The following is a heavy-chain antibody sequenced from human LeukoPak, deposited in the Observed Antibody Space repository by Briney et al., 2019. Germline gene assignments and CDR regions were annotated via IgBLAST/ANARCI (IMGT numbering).Heavy chain of an antibody. Sequence: GGSLRLSCAASGFTFSSYAMHWVRQAPGKGLEWVAVISYDGSNKYYADSVKGRFTISRDNSKNTLYLQMNSLRAEDTAVCYCTLQSFDYWGQGTLVTVSS. V-gene: IGHV3-30*01. CDR2: ISYDGSNK. J-gene: IGHJ4*02. CDR3: TLQSFDY. CDR1: GFTFSSYA.